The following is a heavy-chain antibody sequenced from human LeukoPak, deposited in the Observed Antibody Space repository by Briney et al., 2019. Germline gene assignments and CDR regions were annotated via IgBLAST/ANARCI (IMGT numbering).Heavy chain of an antibody. D-gene: IGHD6-19*01. J-gene: IGHJ4*02. CDR3: ARGSSGWYEDC. CDR2: VNNDGSST. Sequence: PGGSLRLSRAASGFTFGNYWINWVRQAPGEGVGWVFRVNNDGSSTNYADSVKGRFTISRDNAKNSLYLQMNSLRAEDTAVYYCARGSSGWYEDCWGQGTLVTVSS. CDR1: GFTFGNYW. V-gene: IGHV3-74*01.